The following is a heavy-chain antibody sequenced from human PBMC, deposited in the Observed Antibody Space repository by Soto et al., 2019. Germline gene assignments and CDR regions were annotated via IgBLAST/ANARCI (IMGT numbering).Heavy chain of an antibody. Sequence: PGGSLRLSCAASGFTFSSYAMKWVRQAPGKGLEWVSLIGESGTPTYYADSVKGRFTISRDNSKNSLYLQMNSLRDEDTAVYYCARGSPLGYCSGGSCYERRDYYYYYYGMDVWGQGTTVTVSS. V-gene: IGHV3-23*01. CDR2: IGESGTPT. J-gene: IGHJ6*02. CDR1: GFTFSSYA. D-gene: IGHD2-15*01. CDR3: ARGSPLGYCSGGSCYERRDYYYYYYGMDV.